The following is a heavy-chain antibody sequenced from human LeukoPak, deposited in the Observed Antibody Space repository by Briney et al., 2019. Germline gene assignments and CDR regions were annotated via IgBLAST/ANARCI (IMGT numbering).Heavy chain of an antibody. CDR1: GYTFTGYY. CDR3: ARGQGVYVWDTGFDY. J-gene: IGHJ4*02. Sequence: GASVKVSCKASGYTFTGYYMHWVRQAPGQGLEWMGWINPNSGGTNYAQKFQGRVTMTRDMSTSTVYMELSSLRSEDTAVYYCARGQGVYVWDTGFDYWGQGTLVTVSS. D-gene: IGHD3-16*01. CDR2: INPNSGGT. V-gene: IGHV1-2*02.